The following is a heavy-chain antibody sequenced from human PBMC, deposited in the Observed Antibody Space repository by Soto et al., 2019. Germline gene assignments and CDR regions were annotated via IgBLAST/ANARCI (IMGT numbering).Heavy chain of an antibody. CDR2: IWYDGSNK. V-gene: IGHV3-33*01. Sequence: SLRLSCAASGFTFSSYGMHWVRQAPGKGLEWVAVIWYDGSNKYYADSVKGRFTISRDNSKNTLYLQMNSLRAEDTAVYYCARDWSVGSYNWFDPWGQGTLVTVYS. CDR1: GFTFSSYG. J-gene: IGHJ5*02. CDR3: ARDWSVGSYNWFDP.